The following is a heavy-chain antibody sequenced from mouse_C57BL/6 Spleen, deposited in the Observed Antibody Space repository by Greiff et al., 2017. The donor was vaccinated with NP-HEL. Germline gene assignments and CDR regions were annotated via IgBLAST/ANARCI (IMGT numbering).Heavy chain of an antibody. J-gene: IGHJ2*01. D-gene: IGHD1-1*01. CDR3: ARHVVYYYGSQYYFDY. Sequence: VQLQESGAELVKPGASVKLSCKASGYTFTEYTIHWVKQRSGQGLEWIGWFYPGSGSIKYNEKFKDKATLTADKSSSTVYMELSRLTSEDSAVYFCARHVVYYYGSQYYFDYWGQGTTLTVSS. CDR1: GYTFTEYT. CDR2: FYPGSGSI. V-gene: IGHV1-62-2*01.